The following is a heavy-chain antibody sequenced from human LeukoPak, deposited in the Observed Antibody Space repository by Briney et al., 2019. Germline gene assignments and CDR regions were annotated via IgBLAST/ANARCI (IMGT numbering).Heavy chain of an antibody. D-gene: IGHD5-12*01. V-gene: IGHV4-34*01. J-gene: IGHJ3*02. CDR1: GGSFSGYY. CDR2: INHSGST. CDR3: ARGRKWLPRPSNAFDI. Sequence: SETLSPTCAVYGGSFSGYYWSWIRQPPGKGLEWIGEINHSGSTNYNPSLKSRVTISVDTSKNQFSLKLSSVTAADTAVYYCARGRKWLPRPSNAFDIWGQGTMVTVSS.